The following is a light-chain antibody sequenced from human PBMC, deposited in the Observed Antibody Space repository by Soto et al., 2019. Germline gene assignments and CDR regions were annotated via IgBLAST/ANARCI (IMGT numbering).Light chain of an antibody. Sequence: DIQLTQSPSFLSASVGDRVTITCRASQGISSYLAWYQQKPGKAPKLLIFDASTLESGVPSRFSGSGSGTDFTLTISSLQPDDFATYYCQQYSDSSGAFGQGTKVDIK. CDR3: QQYSDSSGA. J-gene: IGKJ1*01. CDR2: DAS. V-gene: IGKV1-9*01. CDR1: QGISSY.